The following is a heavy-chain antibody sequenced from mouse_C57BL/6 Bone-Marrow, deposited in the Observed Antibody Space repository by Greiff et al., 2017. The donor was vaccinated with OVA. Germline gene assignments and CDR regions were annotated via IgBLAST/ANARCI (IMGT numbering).Heavy chain of an antibody. CDR2: IYPRSGNT. J-gene: IGHJ3*01. V-gene: IGHV1-81*01. CDR1: GYTFTSYG. CDR3: AREGPYYYGSGFAD. D-gene: IGHD1-1*01. Sequence: VKLMESGAELARPGASVKLSCKASGYTFTSYGISWVKQRTGQGLEWIGEIYPRSGNTYYNEKFKGKATLTADKSSSTAYMELRSLTSEDSAVYFCAREGPYYYGSGFADGGQGTLVTVSA.